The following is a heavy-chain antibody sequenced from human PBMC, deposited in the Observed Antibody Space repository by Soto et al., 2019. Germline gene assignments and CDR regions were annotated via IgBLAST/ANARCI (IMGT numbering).Heavy chain of an antibody. CDR2: AYYSGST. Sequence: PSETLSLTCTVSGGSISHYYWSWIRQSPGKGLEWIGYAYYSGSTDYNPSLKSRVTMSVDTSKNQVSLKLNSVTTADTAVYYCARDRSTYGGGGTGEVKENWFDPWGPGTLVTVYS. V-gene: IGHV4-59*01. CDR1: GGSISHYY. J-gene: IGHJ5*02. CDR3: ARDRSTYGGGGTGEVKENWFDP. D-gene: IGHD2-8*01.